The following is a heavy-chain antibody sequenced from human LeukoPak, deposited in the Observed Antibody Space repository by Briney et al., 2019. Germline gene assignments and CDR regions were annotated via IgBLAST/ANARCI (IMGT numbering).Heavy chain of an antibody. D-gene: IGHD3-3*01. CDR3: ARAGIGGTIFGVVAMDYYYYMDV. CDR1: GGSISSGSYY. CDR2: IYTSGST. V-gene: IGHV4-61*02. Sequence: SETLSLTCTVSGGSISSGSYYWSWIRQPAGKGLEWIGRIYTSGSTNYNPSLKSRVTISVDTSKNQFSLKLSSVTAADTAVYYCARAGIGGTIFGVVAMDYYYYMDVWGKGTTVTVSS. J-gene: IGHJ6*03.